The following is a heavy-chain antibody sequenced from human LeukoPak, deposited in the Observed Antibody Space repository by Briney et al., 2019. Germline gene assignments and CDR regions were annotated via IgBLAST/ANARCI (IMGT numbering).Heavy chain of an antibody. CDR1: GYTFTSYD. V-gene: IGHV1-8*03. CDR2: MNPNSGNT. Sequence: GASVKVSCKASGYTFTSYDINWVRQATGQGLEWMGWMNPNSGNTGYAQKFQGRVTITRNTSISTAYMELSSLGSEDTAVYYCARGDGSSSWYVAYYYYYYMDVWGKGTTVTISS. CDR3: ARGDGSSSWYVAYYYYYYMDV. J-gene: IGHJ6*03. D-gene: IGHD6-13*01.